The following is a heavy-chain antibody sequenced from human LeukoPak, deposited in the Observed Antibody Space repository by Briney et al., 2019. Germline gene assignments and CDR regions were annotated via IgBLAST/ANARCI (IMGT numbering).Heavy chain of an antibody. CDR1: GFTFSSYA. CDR2: ISYDGSNK. J-gene: IGHJ4*02. D-gene: IGHD5-12*01. Sequence: GGSLRLSCAASGFTFSSYAMHWVRQAPGKGLEWVAVISYDGSNKYYADSVKGRFTISRDNSKNTLYLQMNSLRAEDTAVYYCAREYIVATTLFDYWGQGTLVTVSS. CDR3: AREYIVATTLFDY. V-gene: IGHV3-30-3*01.